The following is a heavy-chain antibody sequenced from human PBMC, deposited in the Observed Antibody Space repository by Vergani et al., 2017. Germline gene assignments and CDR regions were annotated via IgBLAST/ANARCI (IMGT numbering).Heavy chain of an antibody. V-gene: IGHV4-31*03. CDR2: IYYSGST. CDR1: GGSISSGGYY. J-gene: IGHJ3*02. CDR3: ARGGDIVANDAFDI. D-gene: IGHD5-12*01. Sequence: QVQLQESGPGLVKPSQTLSLTCTVSGGSISSGGYYWSWIRQHPGKGLEWIGYIYYSGSTYYNPSLKSRVTISVDTSKNQFSLKLSSVTAADTAVYYCARGGDIVANDAFDIWGQGTMVTVSS.